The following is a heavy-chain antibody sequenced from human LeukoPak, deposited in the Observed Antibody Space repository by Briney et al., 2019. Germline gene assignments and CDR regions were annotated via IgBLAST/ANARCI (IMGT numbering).Heavy chain of an antibody. CDR1: GFTFSSYG. CDR2: IRYDGSNK. J-gene: IGHJ4*02. Sequence: GGSLRLSCAASGFTFSSYGMHWVRQAPGKGLEWVAFIRYDGSNKYYADSVKGRFTISRDNSKNTLYLQMNSLRAEDTAVYYCARDTYSSGWYAIFDYWGQGTLATVSS. D-gene: IGHD6-19*01. V-gene: IGHV3-30*02. CDR3: ARDTYSSGWYAIFDY.